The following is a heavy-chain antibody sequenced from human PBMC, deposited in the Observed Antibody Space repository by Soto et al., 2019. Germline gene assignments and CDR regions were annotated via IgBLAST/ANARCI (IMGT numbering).Heavy chain of an antibody. CDR1: GGSFSGYQ. V-gene: IGHV4-34*01. Sequence: QVQLQQWGAGLLKPSETLSLTCAVYGGSFSGYQWSWIRQTPGKGLEWIGEINDSGNINYNPSPKSRVTIVLDTPKKQISLKLSSVTAADSAVYYCARGVILWFGELSRRGGYHYYMDVWGKGTTVTVSS. CDR3: ARGVILWFGELSRRGGYHYYMDV. CDR2: INDSGNI. D-gene: IGHD3-10*01. J-gene: IGHJ6*03.